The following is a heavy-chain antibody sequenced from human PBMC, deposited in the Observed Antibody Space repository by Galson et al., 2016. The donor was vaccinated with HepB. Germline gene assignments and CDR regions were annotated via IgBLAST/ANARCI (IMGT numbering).Heavy chain of an antibody. J-gene: IGHJ4*02. D-gene: IGHD1-14*01. CDR2: ISGGDAT. CDR1: GFTFSSYA. CDR3: AKDLTQYNY. Sequence: SCAASGFTFSSYAMTWVRQAPGKGLEWVSAISGGDATYYADSVKGRFTISRDNSKNTLYLQMNSLRAEDTAVYYCAKDLTQYNYWGQGTLVTVSS. V-gene: IGHV3-23*01.